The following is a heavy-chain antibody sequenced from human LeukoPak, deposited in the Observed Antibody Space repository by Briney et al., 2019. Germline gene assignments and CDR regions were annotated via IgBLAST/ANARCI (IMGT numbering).Heavy chain of an antibody. V-gene: IGHV3-7*01. D-gene: IGHD6-13*01. CDR2: IKQDGSEK. J-gene: IGHJ4*02. Sequence: PGGSLRLSCAASGFTFSSYWMSWVRQAPGKGLEWVANIKQDGSEKYYVDSVKGRFTISRDNAKNSLYLQMNSLRAEDTAVYYCARAGSSWSGYYFDYWGQGTLVTVSS. CDR3: ARAGSSWSGYYFDY. CDR1: GFTFSSYW.